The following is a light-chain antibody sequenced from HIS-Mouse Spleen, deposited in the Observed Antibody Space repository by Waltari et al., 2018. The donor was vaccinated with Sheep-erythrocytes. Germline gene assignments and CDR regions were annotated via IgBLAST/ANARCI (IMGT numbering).Light chain of an antibody. CDR1: SSDVGGYNY. J-gene: IGLJ1*01. V-gene: IGLV2-11*01. CDR2: DVS. CDR3: CSYAGSYNHV. Sequence: QSALTQPRSVSGSPGQSVTISCTGTSSDVGGYNYFSWYQQPPGKAPELMIYDVSKRPSGVPDRFSGSKSGNTASLTISGLQAEDEADYYCCSYAGSYNHVFATGTKVTVL.